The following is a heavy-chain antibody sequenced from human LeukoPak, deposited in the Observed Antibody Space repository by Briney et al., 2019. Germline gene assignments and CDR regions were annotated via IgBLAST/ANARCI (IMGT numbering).Heavy chain of an antibody. CDR2: ISGSGGST. Sequence: PGGSLRLSCAASGFTFSSYAMTWVRQAPGKGLEWVSAISGSGGSTYYADSVKGRFTISRDNSKKTLYLQMNSLRAEDTAVYYCAKDINRGGVIVTFFDYWGQGTLVTVSS. CDR1: GFTFSSYA. J-gene: IGHJ4*02. D-gene: IGHD3-16*02. V-gene: IGHV3-23*01. CDR3: AKDINRGGVIVTFFDY.